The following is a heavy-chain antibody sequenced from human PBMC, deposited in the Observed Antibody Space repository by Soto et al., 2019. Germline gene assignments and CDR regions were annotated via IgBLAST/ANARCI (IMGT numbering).Heavy chain of an antibody. Sequence: EVQLVESGGGLVQPGGSLRLSCAASGFTFSIYWMHWVRQAPGKGLGWVSRMNMDGSRTSYADFAKGRFTISRDDAKSTVYLQMSNLRVEDTAVYYCVRGDGDRYVGHGYLGRHWGQGTLVTVSS. V-gene: IGHV3-74*01. CDR3: VRGDGDRYVGHGYLGRH. CDR2: MNMDGSRT. CDR1: GFTFSIYW. J-gene: IGHJ4*02. D-gene: IGHD2-21*01.